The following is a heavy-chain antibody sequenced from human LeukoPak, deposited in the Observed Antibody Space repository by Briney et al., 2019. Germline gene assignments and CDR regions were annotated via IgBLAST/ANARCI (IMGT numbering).Heavy chain of an antibody. J-gene: IGHJ4*02. V-gene: IGHV1-69*04. CDR2: IIPILGIA. CDR3: ARARGGKHLDH. Sequence: ASLKVSSRTSGGTLNIYAISCVRHAPRQGLEWRGRIIPILGIAYYAKKFQGRVTITADKSTSTAYMELSSLRSEDPAVYYCARARGGKHLDHWGQGTLVTVSA. D-gene: IGHD3-16*01. CDR1: GGTLNIYA.